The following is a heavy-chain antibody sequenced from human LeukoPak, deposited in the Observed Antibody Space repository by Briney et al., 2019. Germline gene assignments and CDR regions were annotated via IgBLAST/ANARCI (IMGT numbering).Heavy chain of an antibody. CDR3: ARVGLMIAFGGVKADAFDF. CDR1: GFTFSSYE. Sequence: PGGSLRLSCAASGFTFSSYEMTWVRQAPGKGLEWLSVIGTSGRPIYYADSVKGRFTISRDNAKNSLYLQLNNLRGDDTAVYCCARVGLMIAFGGVKADAFDFWGQGTLVTVSS. J-gene: IGHJ3*01. D-gene: IGHD3-16*01. CDR2: IGTSGRPI. V-gene: IGHV3-48*03.